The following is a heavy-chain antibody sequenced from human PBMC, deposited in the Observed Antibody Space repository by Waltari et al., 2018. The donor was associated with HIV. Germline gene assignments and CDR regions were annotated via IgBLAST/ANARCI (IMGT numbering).Heavy chain of an antibody. CDR3: ARSTYQQLRNGFDI. Sequence: QVQLVESGGGVVQPGRSLRLSCAASRMTFSRYDMHWVRQAPGKGLEWVAAIWHDVSNKYDVDSVKGRFTISRDNSRNTLYLQMNSLRVEDTAVYYCARSTYQQLRNGFDIWGQGTMVAVSS. V-gene: IGHV3-33*01. J-gene: IGHJ3*02. CDR1: RMTFSRYD. CDR2: IWHDVSNK. D-gene: IGHD2-2*01.